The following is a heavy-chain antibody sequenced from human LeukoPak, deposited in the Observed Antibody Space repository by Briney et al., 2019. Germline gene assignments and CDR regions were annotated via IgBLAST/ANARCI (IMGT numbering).Heavy chain of an antibody. D-gene: IGHD5-12*01. J-gene: IGHJ5*02. CDR1: GFTFSSYW. CDR3: AGSYSGYDCWFDP. V-gene: IGHV3-7*01. CDR2: IKQDGSEK. Sequence: PGGSLRFSCAASGFTFSSYWMSWVRQAPGKGLEWVANIKQDGSEKYYVDSVKGRFTISRDNAKNSLYLQMNSLRAEDTAVYYCAGSYSGYDCWFDPWGQGTLVTVSS.